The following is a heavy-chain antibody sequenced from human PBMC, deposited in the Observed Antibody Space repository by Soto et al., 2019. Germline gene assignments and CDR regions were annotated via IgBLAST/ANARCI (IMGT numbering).Heavy chain of an antibody. D-gene: IGHD3-10*01. CDR2: INPSGGST. CDR1: GYTFTSYY. Sequence: ASVKVSCKASGYTFTSYYMHLARQAPGQGLEWMGIINPSGGSTSYAQKFQGRVTMTRDTSTSTVYMELSSLRSEDTAVYYCARVAPTYYYGSGAWNMGYFDYWGQGTLVTVSS. J-gene: IGHJ4*02. V-gene: IGHV1-46*01. CDR3: ARVAPTYYYGSGAWNMGYFDY.